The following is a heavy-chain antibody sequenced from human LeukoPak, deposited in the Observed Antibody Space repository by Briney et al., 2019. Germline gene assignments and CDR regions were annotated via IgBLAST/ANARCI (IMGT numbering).Heavy chain of an antibody. CDR3: AKEQGSYGYGYFDY. J-gene: IGHJ4*02. D-gene: IGHD5-18*01. Sequence: GGSLRLSCAASGFTFDDYTMHWVRQAPGKGLEWVSLISWDGGSTYYADSVKGRFTISRDNSKTSLYLQMNSLRTEDTALYYCAKEQGSYGYGYFDYWGQGTLVTVSS. CDR1: GFTFDDYT. V-gene: IGHV3-43*01. CDR2: ISWDGGST.